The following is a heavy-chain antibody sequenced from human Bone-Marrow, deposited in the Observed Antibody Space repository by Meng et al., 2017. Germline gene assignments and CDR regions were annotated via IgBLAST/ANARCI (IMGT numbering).Heavy chain of an antibody. Sequence: ESLKISCAVSGGPFSDYYWSWFRQAPGKGLEWVGKIDHSGSANYNPSLKNRVTMSVDTSKDQFSRNVTSVTAADSAIYYCTRDLDYGESDYWGQGTLVTVSS. J-gene: IGHJ4*02. CDR1: GGPFSDYY. CDR2: IDHSGSA. D-gene: IGHD4/OR15-4a*01. CDR3: TRDLDYGESDY. V-gene: IGHV4-34*01.